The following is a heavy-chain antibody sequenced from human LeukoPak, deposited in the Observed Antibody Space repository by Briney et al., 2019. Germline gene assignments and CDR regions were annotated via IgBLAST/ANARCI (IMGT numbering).Heavy chain of an antibody. D-gene: IGHD5/OR15-5a*01. V-gene: IGHV3-33*01. CDR3: ARVQCVSRLPCPLDY. CDR2: IWYDGSNK. CDR1: GFTFSSYG. Sequence: PGGSLRLSCAASGFTFSSYGMHWVRQAPGKGLEWVAVIWYDGSNKYYADSVKGRFTISRDNSKNTLYLQMNSLRAEDTAAYYCARVQCVSRLPCPLDYWGQGTLVTVSS. J-gene: IGHJ4*02.